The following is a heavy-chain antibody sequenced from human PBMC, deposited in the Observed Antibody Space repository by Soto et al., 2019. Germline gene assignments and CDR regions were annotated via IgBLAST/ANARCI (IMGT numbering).Heavy chain of an antibody. Sequence: SETLSLTCFVSGGSITSYHWSWIRQFPGKGLECIAYTSYTGSTNYNPSLKSRVTISVDTSKNQFSLKLSSVTAADTAVYYCARRTVTTAFDYWGQGTLVTVSS. J-gene: IGHJ4*02. CDR2: TSYTGST. CDR1: GGSITSYH. CDR3: ARRTVTTAFDY. V-gene: IGHV4-59*12. D-gene: IGHD4-17*01.